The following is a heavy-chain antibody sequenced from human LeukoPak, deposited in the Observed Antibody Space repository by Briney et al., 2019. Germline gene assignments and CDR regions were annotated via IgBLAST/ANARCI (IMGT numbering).Heavy chain of an antibody. CDR1: GGSFSGSY. CDR2: INHSGST. Sequence: SETLSLTCAVYGGSFSGSYWSWFRQPPGKGLEWIGEINHSGSTDYNPSLKSRVAISVDTSKNQFSLKLSSVTAADTAVYFCARGEFYFDRTGYEQYFDYWGQGTLVTVSS. D-gene: IGHD3-22*01. V-gene: IGHV4-34*01. J-gene: IGHJ4*02. CDR3: ARGEFYFDRTGYEQYFDY.